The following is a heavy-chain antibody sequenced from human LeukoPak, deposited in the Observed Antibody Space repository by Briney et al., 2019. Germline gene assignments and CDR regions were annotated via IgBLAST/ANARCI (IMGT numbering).Heavy chain of an antibody. D-gene: IGHD6-13*01. CDR1: GGSISSGSYY. CDR2: IYYSGST. CDR3: ARQDRIAARIGYFQH. J-gene: IGHJ1*01. V-gene: IGHV4-39*01. Sequence: SETLSLTCTVSGGSISSGSYYWGWIRQPPGKGLEWIGSIYYSGSTYYNPSLKSRVTIFVDTSKNQFSLKLSSVTAADTAVYYCARQDRIAARIGYFQHWGQGTLVTVSS.